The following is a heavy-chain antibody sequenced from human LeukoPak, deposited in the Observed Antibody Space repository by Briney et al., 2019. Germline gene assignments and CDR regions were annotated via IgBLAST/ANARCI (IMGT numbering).Heavy chain of an antibody. D-gene: IGHD5-12*01. Sequence: GESLKISCKGSGYSFTSYWIGWVRQMPGKGLEWMGIIYPGDSDTRYSPSFQGQVTISADKSISTAYLQWSSLKASDTAMYYCARSGDGYSGYEYYFDYWGQGTLVTVSS. CDR3: ARSGDGYSGYEYYFDY. J-gene: IGHJ4*02. V-gene: IGHV5-51*01. CDR1: GYSFTSYW. CDR2: IYPGDSDT.